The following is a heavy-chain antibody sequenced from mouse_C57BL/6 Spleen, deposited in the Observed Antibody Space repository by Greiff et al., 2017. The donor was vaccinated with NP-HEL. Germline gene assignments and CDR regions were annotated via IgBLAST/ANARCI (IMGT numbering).Heavy chain of an antibody. J-gene: IGHJ3*01. D-gene: IGHD1-1*01. CDR3: TLITTAAY. CDR2: IDPENGDT. CDR1: GFNIKDDY. V-gene: IGHV14-4*01. Sequence: VQLQQSGAELVRPGASVKLSCTASGFNIKDDYMHWVKQRPEQGLEWIGWIDPENGDTEYASKFQGKATITADTSSNTAYLQLSSLTSEDTAVYYCTLITTAAYWGQGTLVTVSA.